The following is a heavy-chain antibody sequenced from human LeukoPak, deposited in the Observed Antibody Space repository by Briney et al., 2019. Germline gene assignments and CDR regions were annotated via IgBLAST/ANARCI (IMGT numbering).Heavy chain of an antibody. D-gene: IGHD4-23*01. CDR1: GFTFGKYC. CDR2: IKLDGSEK. J-gene: IGHJ4*02. V-gene: IGHV3-7*01. Sequence: GGSLRLSCVASGFTFGKYCMSWVRQAPGKGLEWVANIKLDGSEKNYADSVKGRFTISRDNTKNSLYLQMNSLRAEDRAVYYCARSDYGGNLFDYWGQGTLVTVSS. CDR3: ARSDYGGNLFDY.